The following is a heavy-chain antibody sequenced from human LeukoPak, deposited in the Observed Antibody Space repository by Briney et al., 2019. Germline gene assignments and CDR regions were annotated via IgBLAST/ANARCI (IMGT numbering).Heavy chain of an antibody. CDR2: ISSNGGST. J-gene: IGHJ4*02. Sequence: GGSLRLSCSASGFTFSSYAMHWVRQAPGKGLKYVSAISSNGGSTYYADSVKGRLTISRDNSKNTLHLQMSSLRVEDTAVYYCVKDLKYDSSGSFFDYWGQGTLVTVSS. D-gene: IGHD3-22*01. CDR1: GFTFSSYA. CDR3: VKDLKYDSSGSFFDY. V-gene: IGHV3-64D*06.